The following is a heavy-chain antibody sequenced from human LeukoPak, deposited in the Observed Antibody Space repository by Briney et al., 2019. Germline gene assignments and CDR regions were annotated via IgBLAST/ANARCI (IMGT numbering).Heavy chain of an antibody. J-gene: IGHJ4*02. V-gene: IGHV4-61*01. CDR3: ARVTRWLAFDY. CDR1: GGSISSSSYY. D-gene: IGHD3-22*01. CDR2: IYYSGST. Sequence: SETLSLTCTVSGGSISSSSYYWSWIRQPPGKGLEWIGYIYYSGSTNYNPSLKSRVTISVDTSKNQFSLKLSSVTAADTAVYYCARVTRWLAFDYWGQGTLVTVSS.